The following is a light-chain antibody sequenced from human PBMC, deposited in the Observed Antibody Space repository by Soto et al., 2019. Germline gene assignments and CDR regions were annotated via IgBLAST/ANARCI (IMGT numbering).Light chain of an antibody. J-gene: IGLJ1*01. CDR3: CSYAGDSYV. CDR1: SSDVGNYNL. V-gene: IGLV2-23*02. Sequence: QSALTQPASVSGSPGQSITISCTGTSSDVGNYNLVSWYQQHPGKAPKLTIYDVSKRPSGVSNRFSGSKSGNTASLTISGLQADDEADYYCCSYAGDSYVFGTGTKLTVL. CDR2: DVS.